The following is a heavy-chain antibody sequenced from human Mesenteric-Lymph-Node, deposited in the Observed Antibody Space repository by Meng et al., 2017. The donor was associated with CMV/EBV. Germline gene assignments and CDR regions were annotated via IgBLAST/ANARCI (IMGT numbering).Heavy chain of an antibody. J-gene: IGHJ6*02. CDR3: AKETAWFGESKDGMDV. Sequence: SVKVSCKASGGTLRSYAISWVRQAPGQGLEWMGGITPIFGKGVYAQKFQGRVTVTTDESTTTAFMELSSLISEDTAVYYCAKETAWFGESKDGMDVWGQGTTVTVSS. V-gene: IGHV1-69*05. D-gene: IGHD3-10*01. CDR2: ITPIFGKG. CDR1: GGTLRSYA.